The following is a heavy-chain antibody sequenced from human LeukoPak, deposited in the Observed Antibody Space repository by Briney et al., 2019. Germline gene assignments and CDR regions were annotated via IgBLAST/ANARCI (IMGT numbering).Heavy chain of an antibody. CDR1: GGTFSSYA. CDR3: ARDWLGDYYDSSGTGINWFDP. CDR2: IIPIFGTA. Sequence: SVKVSCKASGGTFSSYAISWVRQAPGQGLEWMGGIIPIFGTANYAQKFQSRVTITADESTSTAYMELSSLRSEDTAVYYCARDWLGDYYDSSGTGINWFDPWGQGTLVTVSS. V-gene: IGHV1-69*13. J-gene: IGHJ5*02. D-gene: IGHD3-22*01.